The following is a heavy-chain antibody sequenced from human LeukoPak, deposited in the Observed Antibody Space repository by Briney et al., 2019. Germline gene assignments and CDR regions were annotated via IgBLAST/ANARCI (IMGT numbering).Heavy chain of an antibody. Sequence: SETLPLTCAVYGGSFSGYYWSWIRQPPGKGLEWIGEINHSGSTNYNPSLKSRVTISVDTSKNQFSLKLSSVTAADTAVYYCASRQLYYYYGMDVWGQGTTVTVSS. V-gene: IGHV4-34*01. CDR3: ASRQLYYYYGMDV. D-gene: IGHD1-1*01. CDR2: INHSGST. J-gene: IGHJ6*02. CDR1: GGSFSGYY.